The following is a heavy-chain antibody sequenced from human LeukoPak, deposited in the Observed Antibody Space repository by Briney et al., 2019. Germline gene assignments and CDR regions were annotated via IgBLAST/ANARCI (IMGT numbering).Heavy chain of an antibody. CDR2: INHSGST. D-gene: IGHD2-2*01. J-gene: IGHJ4*02. CDR3: ARKGYCNSTSCYGKYYFDY. Sequence: SETLSLTCAVYGGSFSGYYWSWIRQPPGKGLEWIGEINHSGSTNYNPSLKSRVTISVDTSKNQFSLKLSSVTAADTAVYYCARKGYCNSTSCYGKYYFDYWGQGTLVTVSS. CDR1: GGSFSGYY. V-gene: IGHV4-34*01.